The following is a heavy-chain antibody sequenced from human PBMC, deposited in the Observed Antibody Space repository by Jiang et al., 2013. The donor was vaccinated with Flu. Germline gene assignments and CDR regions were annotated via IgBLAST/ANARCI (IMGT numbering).Heavy chain of an antibody. J-gene: IGHJ4*02. CDR1: GGSFSGYY. V-gene: IGHV4-34*01. CDR2: INHSGST. Sequence: TLSLTCAVYGGSFSGYYWSWIRQPPGKGLEWIGEINHSGSTNYNPSLKSRVTISVDTSKNQFSLKLSSVTAADTAVYYCARGGGIAAAGPLYYFDYWGQGTLVTVSS. D-gene: IGHD6-13*01. CDR3: ARGGGIAAAGPLYYFDY.